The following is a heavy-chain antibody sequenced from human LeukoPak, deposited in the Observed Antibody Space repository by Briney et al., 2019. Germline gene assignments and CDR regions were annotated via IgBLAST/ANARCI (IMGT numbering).Heavy chain of an antibody. V-gene: IGHV3-21*01. CDR2: ISSSSSYI. Sequence: AGGSLRLSCAASGFTFSSYSMNWVRQAPGKGLEWVSSISSSSSYIYYADSVKGRFTISRDNAKNSLYLQMNSLRAEDTAVYYCARGSTNYYYYYGMDVWGQGTTVTVSS. J-gene: IGHJ6*02. CDR1: GFTFSSYS. CDR3: ARGSTNYYYYYGMDV.